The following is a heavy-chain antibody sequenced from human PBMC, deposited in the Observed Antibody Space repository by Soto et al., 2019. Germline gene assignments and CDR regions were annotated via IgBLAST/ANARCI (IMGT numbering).Heavy chain of an antibody. V-gene: IGHV3-33*05. D-gene: IGHD5-12*01. J-gene: IGHJ6*03. CDR1: GFTFSNYD. CDR3: ARVTVDRYYYYYMDV. Sequence: QLQLVESGGGVVQPGRSLRLSCAASGFTFSNYDMHWVRQAPGKGLEWVAGISYDGTKTYYADSVTGRFTVSRDNSKNTLYLQMNSLRVEDTAVYYCARVTVDRYYYYYMDVWGKGTTVTVSS. CDR2: ISYDGTKT.